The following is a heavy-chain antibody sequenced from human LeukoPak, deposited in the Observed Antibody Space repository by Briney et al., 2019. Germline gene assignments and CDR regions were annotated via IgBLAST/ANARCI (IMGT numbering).Heavy chain of an antibody. D-gene: IGHD2-2*02. Sequence: SVMVSCKASGGTFSSYAISWVRQAPGQGLEWMGGIIPIFGTANYAQKFQGRVTITTDESTSTAYMELSSLRSEDTAVYYCARNGDCSSTSCYNKHWGQGTLVTVSS. CDR2: IIPIFGTA. J-gene: IGHJ1*01. CDR3: ARNGDCSSTSCYNKH. CDR1: GGTFSSYA. V-gene: IGHV1-69*05.